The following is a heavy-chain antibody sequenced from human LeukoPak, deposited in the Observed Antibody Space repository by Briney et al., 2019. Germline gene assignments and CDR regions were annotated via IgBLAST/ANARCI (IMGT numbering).Heavy chain of an antibody. CDR1: GFTFSSYG. D-gene: IGHD3-22*01. J-gene: IGHJ4*02. CDR2: IRYDGSNK. CDR3: ASSPFYYDTSGYFVPFDY. V-gene: IGHV3-30*02. Sequence: GGSLRLSCAASGFTFSSYGMHWVRQAPGKGLEWVAFIRYDGSNKYYADSVKGRFTISRDNSRNTLYLQMNSLRAEDTAVYYCASSPFYYDTSGYFVPFDYWGQGTLVTVSS.